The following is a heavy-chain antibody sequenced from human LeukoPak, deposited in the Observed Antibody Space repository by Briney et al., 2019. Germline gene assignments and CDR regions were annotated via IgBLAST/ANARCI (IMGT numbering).Heavy chain of an antibody. V-gene: IGHV1-2*02. Sequence: ASVKVSCKASGYRFSENYMHWVRQAAGQRLEWMGWIKPNSGDTKFAQKFQGRVTMTRDTSISTTYMQLSSLRPDDTAVYCCARDGSRYSGNYYYDYWGQGTLVTVSS. CDR1: GYRFSENY. CDR2: IKPNSGDT. J-gene: IGHJ4*02. D-gene: IGHD1-26*01. CDR3: ARDGSRYSGNYYYDY.